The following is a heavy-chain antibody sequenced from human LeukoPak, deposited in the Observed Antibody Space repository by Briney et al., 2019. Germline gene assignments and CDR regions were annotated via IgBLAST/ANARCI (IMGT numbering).Heavy chain of an antibody. CDR1: GGTFSSYA. V-gene: IGHV1-46*01. J-gene: IGHJ5*02. Sequence: AASVKVSCKASGGTFSSYAISWVRQAPGQGLEWMGIINPSGGSTSYAQKFQGRVTMTRDMSTSTVYMELSSLRSEDTAVYYCARVKYSSGCDPWGQGTLVTVSS. D-gene: IGHD6-19*01. CDR3: ARVKYSSGCDP. CDR2: INPSGGST.